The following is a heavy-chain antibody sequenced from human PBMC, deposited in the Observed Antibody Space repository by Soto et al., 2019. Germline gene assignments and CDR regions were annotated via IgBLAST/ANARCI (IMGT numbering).Heavy chain of an antibody. CDR3: ARATQLGNRGVRGLFAP. CDR1: GYTFTSYG. D-gene: IGHD2-2*01. V-gene: IGHV1-18*01. CDR2: ISPYNGDT. Sequence: QVQLVQSGADVKKPGASVKVSCKASGYTFTSYGISWVRQAPGQGLEWVGWISPYNGDTNYAQKPQGRLTMTTDTFPSTAYMELRSLISDDTAFYYCARATQLGNRGVRGLFAPWGQGTLVTVSS. J-gene: IGHJ5*02.